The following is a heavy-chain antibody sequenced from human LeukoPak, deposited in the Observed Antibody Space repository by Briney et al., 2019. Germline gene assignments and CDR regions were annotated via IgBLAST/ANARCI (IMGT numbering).Heavy chain of an antibody. V-gene: IGHV1-24*01. CDR2: FDPEDGET. Sequence: ASVKVSCKVSGYTLTELSMHWVRQAPGIGLEWMGGFDPEDGETIYAQKFQGRVTMTEDTSTDTAYMELSSLRSEDTAVYYCATLGPHRYDILTGYPNWGQGTLVTVSS. CDR1: GYTLTELS. D-gene: IGHD3-9*01. J-gene: IGHJ4*02. CDR3: ATLGPHRYDILTGYPN.